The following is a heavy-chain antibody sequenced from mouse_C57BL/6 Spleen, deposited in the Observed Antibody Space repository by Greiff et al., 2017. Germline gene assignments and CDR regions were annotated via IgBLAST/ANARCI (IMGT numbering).Heavy chain of an antibody. CDR2: ISDGGSYT. J-gene: IGHJ4*01. D-gene: IGHD2-4*01. Sequence: DVHLVESGGGLVKPGGSLKLSCAASGFTFSSYAMSWVRQTPEKRLEWVATISDGGSYTYYPDNVKGRFTISRDNAKNNLYLQMSHLKSEDTAMYYCARSNYDYDEGAMDYWGQGTSVTVSS. V-gene: IGHV5-4*01. CDR1: GFTFSSYA. CDR3: ARSNYDYDEGAMDY.